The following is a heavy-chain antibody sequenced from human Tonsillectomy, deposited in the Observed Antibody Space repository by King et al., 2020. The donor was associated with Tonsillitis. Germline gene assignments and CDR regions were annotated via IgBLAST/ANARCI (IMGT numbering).Heavy chain of an antibody. CDR1: GGSISNYY. D-gene: IGHD6-6*01. CDR2: VYYTGNT. Sequence: QLQESGPGLAKPSETLSLTCTVSGGSISNYYWTWIRKPPGKGLEGSCFVYYTGNTKYNPALHSRVTISLDTAKNQFSLKLSSVTAADTAVYYCARRVAVRPRYYFDYWGQGNLVTVSS. J-gene: IGHJ4*02. CDR3: ARRVAVRPRYYFDY. V-gene: IGHV4-59*08.